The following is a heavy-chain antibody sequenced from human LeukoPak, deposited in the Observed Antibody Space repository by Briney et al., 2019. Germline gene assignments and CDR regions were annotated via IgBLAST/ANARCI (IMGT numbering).Heavy chain of an antibody. J-gene: IGHJ6*02. CDR2: ISYDGSNK. V-gene: IGHV3-30*04. D-gene: IGHD3-22*01. Sequence: GRSLRLSCAASGFTFSSYAMHWVRQAPGKGLEWVAVISYDGSNKYYADSVKGRFTISRDNSKNTLYLQMNSLRAEGTAVYYCARDLFVNSYYDSSGYSPPYYYYGMDVWGQGTTVTVSS. CDR3: ARDLFVNSYYDSSGYSPPYYYYGMDV. CDR1: GFTFSSYA.